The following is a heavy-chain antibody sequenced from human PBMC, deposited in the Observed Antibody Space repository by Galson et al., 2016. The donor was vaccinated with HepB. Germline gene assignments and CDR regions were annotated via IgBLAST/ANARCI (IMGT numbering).Heavy chain of an antibody. Sequence: TLSLTCTVSGGSINSGEFYWSWIRQPPGKGLEWIGYVYYSGFPYYNPSLKSRVTISLDTSKNQFSLKLNSVTAADAAVYYCASPTTVTTYWYFDLWGRGTLVTVAS. CDR3: ASPTTVTTYWYFDL. D-gene: IGHD4-17*01. V-gene: IGHV4-30-4*01. CDR1: GGSINSGEFY. CDR2: VYYSGFP. J-gene: IGHJ2*01.